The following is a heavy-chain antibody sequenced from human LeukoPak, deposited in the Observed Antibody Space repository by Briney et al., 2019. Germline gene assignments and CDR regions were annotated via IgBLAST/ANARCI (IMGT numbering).Heavy chain of an antibody. V-gene: IGHV4-59*01. D-gene: IGHD3/OR15-3a*01. CDR2: IYYSGNT. CDR1: GGSISTYY. J-gene: IGHJ4*02. CDR3: ARVGRGNFDY. Sequence: SETLSLTCTVSGGSISTYYWSWIRQPPGKGLEWIGYIYYSGNTNNNPSLRSRVTMSVDTSKNQFSLNLSSVTAADTAVYYCARVGRGNFDYWGQGTLVTV.